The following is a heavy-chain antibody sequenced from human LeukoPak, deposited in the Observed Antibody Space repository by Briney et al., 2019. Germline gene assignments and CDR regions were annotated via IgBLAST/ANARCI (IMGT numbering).Heavy chain of an antibody. CDR1: GFTFSTYG. V-gene: IGHV3-30*02. Sequence: PGGSLRLSCVVSGFTFSTYGMHWVRQAPGKGLEWVAFIRYDGSSEYYADSVKGRFTISRDNSKNTLFLQMNSLRADDTAVYYCAKLPVDTGVNYWGQGTLVTVSS. CDR3: AKLPVDTGVNY. D-gene: IGHD5-18*01. CDR2: IRYDGSSE. J-gene: IGHJ4*02.